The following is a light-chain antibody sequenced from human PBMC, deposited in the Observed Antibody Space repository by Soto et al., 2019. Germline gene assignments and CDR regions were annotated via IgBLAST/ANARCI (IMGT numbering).Light chain of an antibody. V-gene: IGLV2-11*01. J-gene: IGLJ1*01. Sequence: QSALTQPRSVSGSPGQSVTISCTGTSSDVGTYTYVSWYQQHPGKAPKLIIYDVIKRPSGVPDRFSGSKSGNTASLTISGRQAEDEADYYCCSYAGSYTHVFGTGTRSPS. CDR2: DVI. CDR3: CSYAGSYTHV. CDR1: SSDVGTYTY.